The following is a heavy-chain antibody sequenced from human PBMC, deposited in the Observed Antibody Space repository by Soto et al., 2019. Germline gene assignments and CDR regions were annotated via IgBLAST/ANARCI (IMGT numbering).Heavy chain of an antibody. CDR3: ATQEVGGSYVYTFDP. V-gene: IGHV4-39*02. J-gene: IGHJ5*02. Sequence: SETLSLTCTFSGGSISSSSYYWGWIRQPPGKGLEWIGSIYYSGSTYYNPSLKSRVTISVDTSKNHFSLKLSSVTAADTAVYYCATQEVGGSYVYTFDPWGQGTLVTVSS. CDR1: GGSISSSSYY. CDR2: IYYSGST. D-gene: IGHD1-26*01.